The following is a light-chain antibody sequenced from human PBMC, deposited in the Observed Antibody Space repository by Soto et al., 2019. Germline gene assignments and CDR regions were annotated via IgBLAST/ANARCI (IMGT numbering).Light chain of an antibody. J-gene: IGKJ1*01. Sequence: ESVLTQSAGTLSLSPGERATFSCRASQTVSQDYLAWFQHKPGQAPRLLMFSATSRAAGIPDRFSGSGSGTDFTLTISRLDPEDFAVYFCQQYGSSPQTFGQGTKVDIK. V-gene: IGKV3-20*01. CDR2: SAT. CDR1: QTVSQDY. CDR3: QQYGSSPQT.